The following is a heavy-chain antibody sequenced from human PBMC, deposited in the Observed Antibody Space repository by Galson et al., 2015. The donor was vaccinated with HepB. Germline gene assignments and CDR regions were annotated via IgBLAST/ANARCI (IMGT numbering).Heavy chain of an antibody. V-gene: IGHV3-30*04. CDR3: ARGSAYGSGSYFFDY. D-gene: IGHD3-10*01. J-gene: IGHJ4*02. CDR1: GFTFSSYA. CDR2: ISYDGSNK. Sequence: SLRLSCAASGFTFSSYAMHWVRQAPGKGLEWVAVISYDGSNKYYADSVKGRFTISRDNSKNTLYLQMNSLRAEDTAVYYCARGSAYGSGSYFFDYWGQGTLVTVSS.